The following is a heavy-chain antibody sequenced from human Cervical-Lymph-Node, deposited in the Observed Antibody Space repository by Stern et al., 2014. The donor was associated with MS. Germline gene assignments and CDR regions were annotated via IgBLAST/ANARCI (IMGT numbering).Heavy chain of an antibody. J-gene: IGHJ4*02. V-gene: IGHV3-30-3*01. CDR1: GFTFSSST. CDR3: ARDGRSV. Sequence: QVQLVESGGGVVQPGRSLRLSCAASGFTFSSSTMHWVRQAPGKGLEWVAVISYDGNSKFYADSVKGRFTISRDNSKNTLFLQMNSLRTEDTAVYYCARDGRSVWGQGTLVTVSS. CDR2: ISYDGNSK.